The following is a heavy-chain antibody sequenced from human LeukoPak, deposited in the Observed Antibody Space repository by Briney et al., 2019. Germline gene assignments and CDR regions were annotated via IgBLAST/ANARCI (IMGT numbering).Heavy chain of an antibody. CDR1: GGSISSYY. D-gene: IGHD6-13*01. Sequence: PSETLSLTCTVSGGSISSYYWSWIRQPPGKGLEWIGYIYYSGSTNYNPSLKSRVTISVDTSKNQFSLKLSSVTAADTAVNYCARVRSSSSRGGTFDYWGQGTLVTVSS. CDR2: IYYSGST. V-gene: IGHV4-59*01. CDR3: ARVRSSSSRGGTFDY. J-gene: IGHJ4*02.